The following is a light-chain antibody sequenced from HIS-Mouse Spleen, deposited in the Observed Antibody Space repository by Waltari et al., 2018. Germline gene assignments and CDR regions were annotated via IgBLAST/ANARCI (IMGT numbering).Light chain of an antibody. J-gene: IGLJ3*02. V-gene: IGLV6-57*04. Sequence: NFMLTQPHSVSESPGKTVTISCTRSSGSIASNYVQWYQQRPGSAPTTVSYEDNERPSGVPDRFSRTIDSSSHSASLTISGLKTEDEADYYCQSYDSSNLVFGGGTKLTVL. CDR3: QSYDSSNLV. CDR1: SGSIASNY. CDR2: EDN.